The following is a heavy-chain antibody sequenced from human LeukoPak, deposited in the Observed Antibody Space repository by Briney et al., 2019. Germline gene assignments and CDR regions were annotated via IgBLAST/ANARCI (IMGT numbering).Heavy chain of an antibody. CDR1: GFTFSSYA. J-gene: IGHJ4*02. CDR2: ISYDGSNK. D-gene: IGHD3-10*01. Sequence: AGGSLRLSCAASGFTFSSYAMHWVRQAPGKGLEWVAVISYDGSNKYYADSVKGRFTISRDNSKNTLYLQMNSLRAEDTAVYYCARGRGDYGSGSYTLWGQGTLVTVSS. CDR3: ARGRGDYGSGSYTL. V-gene: IGHV3-30-3*01.